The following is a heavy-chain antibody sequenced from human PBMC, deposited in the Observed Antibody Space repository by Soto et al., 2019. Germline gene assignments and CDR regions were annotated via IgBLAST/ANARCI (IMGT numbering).Heavy chain of an antibody. Sequence: QVQLVESGGGVVQPGRSLRLSCAASGFTFSSYGMHWVRQAPGKGLEWVAVISYDGSNKYYADSVKVRFTISRENSKNTLYLQMNRLRAEDTVVYYCAKDLPPPFGGVIVRMGAFDIWGQGTMVTVSS. D-gene: IGHD3-16*02. CDR1: GFTFSSYG. J-gene: IGHJ3*02. CDR3: AKDLPPPFGGVIVRMGAFDI. CDR2: ISYDGSNK. V-gene: IGHV3-30*18.